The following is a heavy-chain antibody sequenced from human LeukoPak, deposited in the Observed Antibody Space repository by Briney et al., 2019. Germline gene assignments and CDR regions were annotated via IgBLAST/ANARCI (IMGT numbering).Heavy chain of an antibody. CDR3: AREVGATLTFFDY. D-gene: IGHD1-26*01. J-gene: IGHJ4*02. Sequence: KPSETLSLTCTVSGGSISSYYWSWIRQPPGKGLEWIGYIYYSGSTNYNPSLKSRVTISVDTSKNQFSLKLSSVTAADTAVYYCAREVGATLTFFDYWGQGTLVTVSS. CDR2: IYYSGST. CDR1: GGSISSYY. V-gene: IGHV4-59*01.